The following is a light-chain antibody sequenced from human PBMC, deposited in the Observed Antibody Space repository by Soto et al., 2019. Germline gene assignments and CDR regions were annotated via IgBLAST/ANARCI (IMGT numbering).Light chain of an antibody. CDR1: QGIASY. CDR2: AAS. Sequence: IQWTQSPCSLSASVGGRVTSTCRASQGIASYLAWYQQKPGKAPKLLIYAASTLHSGVPSGFSGSGSGTDFTLTISSLQPEDFATYYCQQLNSYPLTFGQGTRLEIK. J-gene: IGKJ5*01. CDR3: QQLNSYPLT. V-gene: IGKV1-9*01.